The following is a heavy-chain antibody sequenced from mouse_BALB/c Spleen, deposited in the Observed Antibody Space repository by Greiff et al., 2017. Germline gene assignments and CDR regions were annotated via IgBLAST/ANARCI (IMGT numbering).Heavy chain of an antibody. CDR2: INPSNGRT. D-gene: IGHD1-1*01. J-gene: IGHJ4*01. Sequence: QVQLQQPGAELVKPGASVKLSCKASGYTFTSYWMHWVKQRPGQGLEWIGEINPSNGRTNYNEKFKSKATLTVDKSSSTAYMQLSSLTSEDSAVYYCARSHLISTGVPYAMDYWGQGNPVTVSP. V-gene: IGHV1S81*02. CDR1: GYTFTSYW. CDR3: ARSHLISTGVPYAMDY.